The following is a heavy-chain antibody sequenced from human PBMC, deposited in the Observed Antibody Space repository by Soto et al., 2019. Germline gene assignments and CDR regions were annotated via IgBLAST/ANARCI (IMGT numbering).Heavy chain of an antibody. CDR2: IYYSGST. J-gene: IGHJ4*02. V-gene: IGHV4-39*01. CDR3: ARHGRGSSGWTEGYYFDY. CDR1: GGSISSSSYY. D-gene: IGHD6-19*01. Sequence: LQLQESGPGLVKPSETLSLTCTVSGGSISSSSYYSGWIRQPPGKGLEWIGSIYYSGSTYYNPSLKSRVTIFVDTSKNQVSLKLSSVTASDTAVYYCARHGRGSSGWTEGYYFDYWGQGTLVTVSS.